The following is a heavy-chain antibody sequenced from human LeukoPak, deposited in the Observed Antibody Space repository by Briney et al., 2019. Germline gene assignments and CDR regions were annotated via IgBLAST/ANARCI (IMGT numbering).Heavy chain of an antibody. CDR2: ISSSSSTI. CDR1: GFTFSSYS. J-gene: IGHJ4*02. CDR3: ARDFHRRLYDSSAYHPY. V-gene: IGHV3-48*01. Sequence: GGSLRLSCAASGFTFSSYSMNWVRQAPGKGLEWVSYISSSSSTIYYADSVKGRFTISRDNAKNSLYLQMNSLRAEDTAVYYCARDFHRRLYDSSAYHPYWGQGTLVTVSS. D-gene: IGHD3-22*01.